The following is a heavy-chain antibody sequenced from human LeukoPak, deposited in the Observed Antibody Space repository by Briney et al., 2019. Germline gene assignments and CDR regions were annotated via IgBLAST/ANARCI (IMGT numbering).Heavy chain of an antibody. D-gene: IGHD3-3*02. V-gene: IGHV3-7*01. CDR3: ARDRHFWSGLETLLGRRYDY. CDR2: IKQDGSEK. CDR1: GFTFSSYW. Sequence: GGSLRLSCAASGFTFSSYWMSWVRQAPGKGLEWVANIKQDGSEKYYVDSVKGRFTISRDNAKNSLYLQMNSLRAEDTAVYYCARDRHFWSGLETLLGRRYDYWGQGTLSPSPQ. J-gene: IGHJ4*02.